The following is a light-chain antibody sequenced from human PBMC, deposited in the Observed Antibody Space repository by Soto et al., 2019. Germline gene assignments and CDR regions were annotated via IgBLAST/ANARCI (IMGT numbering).Light chain of an antibody. Sequence: DIQMTQSPSTPSGSVGDRVTITCRASQTISRCLAWHQQKPGKAPKLLIYKSSTGKSGVPSRCSGSGSGREFTLTISSRQPDDLATYYCKHYNSDAEACGQGTKVDIK. CDR1: QTISRC. CDR3: KHYNSDAEA. J-gene: IGKJ1*01. CDR2: KSS. V-gene: IGKV1-5*03.